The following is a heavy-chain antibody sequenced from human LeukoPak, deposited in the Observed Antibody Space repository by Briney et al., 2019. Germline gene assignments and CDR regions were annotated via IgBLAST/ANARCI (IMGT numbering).Heavy chain of an antibody. CDR3: ARDSLLWFVDSNWFDP. D-gene: IGHD3-10*01. J-gene: IGHJ5*02. CDR2: INHNSGGT. Sequence: ASVNVSCKACGYTFTGYYMHWELQAPGHGLECMGWINHNSGGTNYAQKFKGRVTMTRDTSIRTAYMELGRLRSDDTAVYYCARDSLLWFVDSNWFDPWGQGTLVTVSS. CDR1: GYTFTGYY. V-gene: IGHV1-2*02.